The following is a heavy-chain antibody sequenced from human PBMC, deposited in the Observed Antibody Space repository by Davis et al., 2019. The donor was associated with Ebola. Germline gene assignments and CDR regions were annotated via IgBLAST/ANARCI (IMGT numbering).Heavy chain of an antibody. V-gene: IGHV3-7*01. Sequence: GESPKIPCAASGFTLSGYWMNWVRQAPGKGLEWVANIKPDGSDKYDVDSVKGRFTISRDNAKNSLYLQMNSLGVEDTAVYYCATAGEVSGWGEFVDYWGQGVLVTVSS. CDR2: IKPDGSDK. D-gene: IGHD6-19*01. CDR1: GFTLSGYW. J-gene: IGHJ4*02. CDR3: ATAGEVSGWGEFVDY.